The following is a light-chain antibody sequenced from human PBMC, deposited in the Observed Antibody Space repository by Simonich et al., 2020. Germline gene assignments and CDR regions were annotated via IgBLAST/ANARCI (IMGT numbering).Light chain of an antibody. CDR2: AAS. CDR3: QQANSFPWT. Sequence: NIQMTQSPSAISSSVGERVTITCRTRQGISNYLAWFQQKPGKVPKHLIYAASSLQSGVPSRFSGSGSGTEFTFTISSLQPEDFASYYCQQANSFPWTFGQGTKVEIK. J-gene: IGKJ1*01. CDR1: QGISNY. V-gene: IGKV1D-17*01.